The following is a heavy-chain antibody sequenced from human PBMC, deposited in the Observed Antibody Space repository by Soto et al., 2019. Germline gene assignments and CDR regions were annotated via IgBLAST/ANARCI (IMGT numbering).Heavy chain of an antibody. Sequence: EVQLVETGGGLVQPGGSLRVSCAASGFTFGDYWMHWVRHAPGKGLVWVARVNSPGTTTTYADSVKGRFIISSDNANNNLYLQMDSLTPEDTAIYYCVSGVFICDYFDNWGQGTLVTVSS. CDR1: GFTFGDYW. CDR2: VNSPGTTT. D-gene: IGHD3-10*01. CDR3: VSGVFICDYFDN. J-gene: IGHJ4*02. V-gene: IGHV3-74*01.